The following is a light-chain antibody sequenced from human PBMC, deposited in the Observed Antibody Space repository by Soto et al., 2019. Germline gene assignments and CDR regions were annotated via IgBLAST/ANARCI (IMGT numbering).Light chain of an antibody. CDR2: GAA. CDR3: QQYNIWPLT. J-gene: IGKJ4*01. Sequence: ETQMTQSPVTLSVSPGERVTLSCRASQSVSSDLAWYQKKPGQPPRLLIYGAATRATGIPARFSGSGSGTEFTLTINSLQSEDFALYYCQQYNIWPLTFGGGTRVPIK. V-gene: IGKV3-15*01. CDR1: QSVSSD.